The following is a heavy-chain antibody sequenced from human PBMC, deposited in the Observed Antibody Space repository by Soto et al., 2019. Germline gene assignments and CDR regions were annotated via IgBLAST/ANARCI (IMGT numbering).Heavy chain of an antibody. CDR2: ISGSGGST. Sequence: PGGSLRLSCAASGFTFSSYAMSWVRQAPGKGLEWVSAISGSGGSTYYADSVKGRFTISRDNSKNTLYLQMNSLRAEDTAVYYCAKDPYSSSSSVLYYYRMDVWGQGTTVTVSS. CDR1: GFTFSSYA. CDR3: AKDPYSSSSSVLYYYRMDV. D-gene: IGHD6-6*01. V-gene: IGHV3-23*01. J-gene: IGHJ6*02.